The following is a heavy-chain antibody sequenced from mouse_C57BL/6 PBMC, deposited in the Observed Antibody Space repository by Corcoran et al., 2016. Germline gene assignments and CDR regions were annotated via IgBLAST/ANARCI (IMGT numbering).Heavy chain of an antibody. D-gene: IGHD1-1*01. J-gene: IGHJ1*03. CDR2: INTYSGVP. CDR1: GYTFTTYG. Sequence: QIQLVQSGPELKKPGETVKISCKASGYTFTTYGMSWVKKAPGKGLKWMGWINTYSGVPTYADDFKGRLAFSLETSASTAYLQINNLKHEDTATYFCARGDYYCSSPYWYFDVCGTGTTVTVSS. CDR3: ARGDYYCSSPYWYFDV. V-gene: IGHV9-3*01.